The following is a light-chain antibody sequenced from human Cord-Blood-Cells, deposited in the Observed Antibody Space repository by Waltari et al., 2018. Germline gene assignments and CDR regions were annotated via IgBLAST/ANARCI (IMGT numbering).Light chain of an antibody. CDR1: SSDVGGYNY. CDR2: DVS. V-gene: IGLV2-14*03. J-gene: IGLJ2*01. CDR3: SSYTSSSTLV. Sequence: QSALTQPASVSGSPGQSITIPCTGTSSDVGGYNYVSWYQHHPGKAPKLIIYDVSNRPSGVSTLFSGSKSGNTASLTISGLQAEDEADYYCSSYTSSSTLVFGGGTKLTVL.